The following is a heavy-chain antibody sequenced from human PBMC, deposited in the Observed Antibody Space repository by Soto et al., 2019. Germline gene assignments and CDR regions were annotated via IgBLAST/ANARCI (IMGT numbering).Heavy chain of an antibody. Sequence: VQLVESGGGVVQPGRSLRLSCAASGFTFSDYAMHLVRQAPGKGLEWVAVVSHDGRNTHYADTVKGRFTISRDSSKNTVSLEMTSLRAEDTAVDYCGKGVRQWLVTSDFNSGGDGALVTVST. D-gene: IGHD6-19*01. CDR1: GFTFSDYA. V-gene: IGHV3-30*18. J-gene: IGHJ4*01. CDR2: VSHDGRNT. CDR3: GKGVRQWLVTSDFNS.